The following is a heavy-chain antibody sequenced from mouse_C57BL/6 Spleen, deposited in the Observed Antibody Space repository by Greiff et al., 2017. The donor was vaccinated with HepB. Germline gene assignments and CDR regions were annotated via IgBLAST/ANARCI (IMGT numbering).Heavy chain of an antibody. J-gene: IGHJ3*01. D-gene: IGHD2-4*01. CDR3: ARHPYDYDAGAWFAY. CDR1: GFTFSDYY. CDR2: ISNGGGST. Sequence: DVMLVESGGGLVQPGGSLKLSCAASGFTFSDYYMYWVRQTPEKRLAWVAYISNGGGSTYYPDTVKGRFTISRDNAKNTLYLQMSRLKSEDTAMYYCARHPYDYDAGAWFAYWGQGTLVTVSA. V-gene: IGHV5-12*01.